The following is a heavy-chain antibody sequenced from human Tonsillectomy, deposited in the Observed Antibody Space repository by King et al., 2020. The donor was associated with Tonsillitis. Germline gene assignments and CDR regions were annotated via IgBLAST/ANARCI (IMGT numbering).Heavy chain of an antibody. CDR3: TRRLYYDSSGSIRDY. V-gene: IGHV3-73*01. Sequence: VQLMESGGGLVQPGGSLKLSCAASGFTFSGSAMHWVRQASGKGLEWVGRIRSKANSYATAYAASVKGRLTISRDDSKNTAYPQMNSLKTEDTAVYYCTRRLYYDSSGSIRDYWGQGTLVTVSS. D-gene: IGHD3-22*01. CDR2: IRSKANSYAT. CDR1: GFTFSGSA. J-gene: IGHJ4*02.